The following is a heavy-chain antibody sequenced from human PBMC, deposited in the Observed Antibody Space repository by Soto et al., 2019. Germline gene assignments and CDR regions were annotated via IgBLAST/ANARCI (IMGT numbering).Heavy chain of an antibody. CDR3: ARNYYGSGNYYGFFDS. CDR2: IHSDGSGA. CDR1: GFTFSSSW. V-gene: IGHV3-74*01. Sequence: GGSLRLSCAASGFTFSSSWMHWVRQAPGKGLVWVSRIHSDGSGATYGDSVKGRFTISRDNAKDTLYLQMNSLRAEDTAVYYCARNYYGSGNYYGFFDSWGQGILVTVSS. D-gene: IGHD3-10*01. J-gene: IGHJ4*02.